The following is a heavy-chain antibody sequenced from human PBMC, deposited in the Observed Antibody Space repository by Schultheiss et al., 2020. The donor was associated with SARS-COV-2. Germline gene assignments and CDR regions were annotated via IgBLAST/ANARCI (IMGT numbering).Heavy chain of an antibody. CDR2: ISSSGSTI. CDR3: ARDNLNLWFGELPVGPYYYYYYGMDV. J-gene: IGHJ6*02. Sequence: GGSLRLSCAASGFTFSSYAMHWVRQAPGKGLEWVSYISSSGSTIYYADSVKGRFTISRDNAKNSLYLQMNSLRAEDTAVYYCARDNLNLWFGELPVGPYYYYYYGMDVWGQGTTVTVSS. V-gene: IGHV3-48*04. CDR1: GFTFSSYA. D-gene: IGHD3-10*01.